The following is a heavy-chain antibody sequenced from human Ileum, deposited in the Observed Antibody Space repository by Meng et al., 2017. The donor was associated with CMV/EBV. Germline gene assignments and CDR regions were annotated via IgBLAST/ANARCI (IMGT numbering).Heavy chain of an antibody. CDR3: ARDLGDIVYDYYGMDV. Sequence: GGSLRLSCVASGLTVSTYSMNWVRQAPGKGLEWVSFISKSSNYKHYADSVKGRFTTSRHNAKNSLYLQMNSLRADDTAVYYCARDLGDIVYDYYGMDVWGQGTTVTVSS. CDR2: ISKSSNYK. D-gene: IGHD2-15*01. CDR1: GLTVSTYS. J-gene: IGHJ6*02. V-gene: IGHV3-21*01.